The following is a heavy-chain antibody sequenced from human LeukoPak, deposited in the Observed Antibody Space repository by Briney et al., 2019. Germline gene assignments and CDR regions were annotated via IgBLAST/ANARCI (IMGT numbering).Heavy chain of an antibody. D-gene: IGHD6-19*01. V-gene: IGHV3-15*01. CDR3: TTTAVADLGFDY. CDR1: GFTFSNAW. J-gene: IGHJ4*02. Sequence: GGSLRLSCAASGFTFSNAWMSWVCQAPGKGLEWVGRIKSKTDGGTTDYAAPVKGRFTISRDDSKNTLYLQMNSLKTEDTAVYYCTTTAVADLGFDYWGQGTLVTVSS. CDR2: IKSKTDGGTT.